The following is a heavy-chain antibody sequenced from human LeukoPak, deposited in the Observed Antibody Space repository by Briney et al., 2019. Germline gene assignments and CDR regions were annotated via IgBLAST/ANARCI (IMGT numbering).Heavy chain of an antibody. CDR3: ARIGKGYSSSWYGHVPYYFDY. D-gene: IGHD6-13*01. V-gene: IGHV4-59*12. Sequence: SETLSLTCTVSGGSISSYYWSWIRQPPGKGLEWIGYIYYSGSTNYNPSLKSRVTISVDTSKNQFSLKLSSVTAADTAVYYCARIGKGYSSSWYGHVPYYFDYWGQGTLVTVSS. CDR1: GGSISSYY. CDR2: IYYSGST. J-gene: IGHJ4*02.